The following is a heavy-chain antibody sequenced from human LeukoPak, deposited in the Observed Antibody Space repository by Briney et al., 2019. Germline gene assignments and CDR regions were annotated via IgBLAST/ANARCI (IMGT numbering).Heavy chain of an antibody. D-gene: IGHD5-18*01. V-gene: IGHV3-48*04. Sequence: GGSLRLACEVSGFTFSDYTMTWVRQAPGKGLEWVSYISTSSSTIYYADSVKGRFTISRDNTKDSLYLQMNSLRAEDTAVYYCARIPSGYTLGYGYYYYYMDVWGKGATVTVSS. CDR3: ARIPSGYTLGYGYYYYYMDV. CDR2: ISTSSSTI. CDR1: GFTFSDYT. J-gene: IGHJ6*03.